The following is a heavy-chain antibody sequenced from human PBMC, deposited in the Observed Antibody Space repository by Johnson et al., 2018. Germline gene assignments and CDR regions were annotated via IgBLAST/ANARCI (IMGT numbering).Heavy chain of an antibody. CDR2: INPSGGST. V-gene: IGHV1-46*01. CDR1: GGTFSSYA. CDR3: ARDESNDAFDI. Sequence: QVQLVESGAEVKKPGSSVKVSCKASGGTFSSYAISWVRQAPGQGLEWMGIINPSGGSTSYAQKFQGRVTMTRDTSTSTVYMELSSLRSEDTAGYYGARDESNDAFDIWGQGTMVTVSS. J-gene: IGHJ3*02.